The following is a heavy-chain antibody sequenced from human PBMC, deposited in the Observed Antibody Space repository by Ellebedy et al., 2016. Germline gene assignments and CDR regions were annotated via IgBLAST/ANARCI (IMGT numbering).Heavy chain of an antibody. J-gene: IGHJ4*02. V-gene: IGHV3-11*01. D-gene: IGHD3-22*01. CDR2: ISSSGSTI. CDR1: GFTFSDYY. CDR3: ARVKLHYYDSSGYPDY. Sequence: GESLKISXAASGFTFSDYYMSWIRQAPGKGLEWVSYISSSGSTIYYADSVKGRFTISRDNAKNSLYLQMNSLRAEDTAVYYCARVKLHYYDSSGYPDYWGQGTLVTVSS.